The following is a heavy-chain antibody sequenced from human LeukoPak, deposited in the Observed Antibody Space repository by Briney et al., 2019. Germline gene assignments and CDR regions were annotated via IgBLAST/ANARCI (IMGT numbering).Heavy chain of an antibody. CDR3: ARRHNYYDSSGYYLSWFDP. V-gene: IGHV4-59*08. Sequence: SETLSLTCTVSGGSISSYYWTWIRQPPGKGLEWIGYIYYSGSTSYNPSLESRVTISVDTSKNQFSLRLSSVTAADTAVYYCARRHNYYDSSGYYLSWFDPWGQGTLVTVSS. D-gene: IGHD3-22*01. J-gene: IGHJ5*02. CDR2: IYYSGST. CDR1: GGSISSYY.